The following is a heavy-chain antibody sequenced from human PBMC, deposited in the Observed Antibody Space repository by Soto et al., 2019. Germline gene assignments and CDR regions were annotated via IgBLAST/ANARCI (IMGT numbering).Heavy chain of an antibody. CDR2: IYYSGST. Sequence: QVQLQESGPGLVKPSQTLSLTCTVSGGSISSGGYYWSWIRQHPGKGLEWIGYIYYSGSTYYNPSLKSRVTISVETSKTQFSLKLSSVTAAETAVYYCARDPDDYGPYFAYWGQGTLVTVSS. J-gene: IGHJ4*02. CDR3: ARDPDDYGPYFAY. D-gene: IGHD4-17*01. CDR1: GGSISSGGYY. V-gene: IGHV4-31*03.